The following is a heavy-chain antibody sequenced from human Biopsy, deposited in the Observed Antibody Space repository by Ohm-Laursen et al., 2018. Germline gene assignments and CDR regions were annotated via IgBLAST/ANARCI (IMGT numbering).Heavy chain of an antibody. CDR3: ARDPNYDILFGSPKKYGMDV. J-gene: IGHJ6*02. CDR1: GYSISSDYR. Sequence: SQTLSLTCAVSGYSISSDYRWGWIRQAPGKTLEWLGNIFKDGKTHYNPSLRSRLIISIDTSKNQFSLMMTSVSGADTAVYYCARDPNYDILFGSPKKYGMDVWGQGTTVTVSS. V-gene: IGHV4-38-2*02. CDR2: IFKDGKT. D-gene: IGHD3-9*01.